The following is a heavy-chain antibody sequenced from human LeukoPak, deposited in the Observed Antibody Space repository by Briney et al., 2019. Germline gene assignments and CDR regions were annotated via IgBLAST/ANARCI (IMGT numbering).Heavy chain of an antibody. CDR3: ASVSSSGYYPASSDYYYGMDV. J-gene: IGHJ6*02. CDR1: GYIFTDYY. V-gene: IGHV1-18*04. Sequence: GASVKVSCKASGYIFTDYYMHWVRQAPGQGLEWMGWISAYNGNTHYAQKLQGRVTMTTDTSTSTAYMELRSLRSDDTAVYYCASVSSSGYYPASSDYYYGMDVWGQGTTVTVS. CDR2: ISAYNGNT. D-gene: IGHD3-22*01.